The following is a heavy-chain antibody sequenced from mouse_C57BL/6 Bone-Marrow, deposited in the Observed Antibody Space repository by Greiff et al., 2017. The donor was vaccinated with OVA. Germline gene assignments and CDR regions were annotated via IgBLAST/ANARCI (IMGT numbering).Heavy chain of an antibody. Sequence: VQLQQSGPELVKPGASVKISCKASGYTFTDYYMNWVKQSHGKSLEWIGDINPNNGGTSYNQKFKGKATLTVDKSSSTAYMELRSLTSEDSAVYYCARSRGYYDFDYWGQGTTLTVSS. CDR1: GYTFTDYY. J-gene: IGHJ2*01. D-gene: IGHD2-3*01. V-gene: IGHV1-26*01. CDR3: ARSRGYYDFDY. CDR2: INPNNGGT.